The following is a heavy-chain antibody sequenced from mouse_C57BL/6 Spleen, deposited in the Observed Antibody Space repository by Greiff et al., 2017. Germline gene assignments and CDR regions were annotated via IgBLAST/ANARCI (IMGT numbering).Heavy chain of an antibody. Sequence: DVQLVESGPGLVKPSQSLSLTCSVTGYSITSGYYWNWIRQFPGNKLEWMGYISYDGSNNYNPSLKNRISITRDTSKNQFFLKLNSVTTEDTATYYCARAYFDVWGTGTTVTVSS. CDR2: ISYDGSN. CDR3: ARAYFDV. J-gene: IGHJ1*03. CDR1: GYSITSGYY. V-gene: IGHV3-6*01.